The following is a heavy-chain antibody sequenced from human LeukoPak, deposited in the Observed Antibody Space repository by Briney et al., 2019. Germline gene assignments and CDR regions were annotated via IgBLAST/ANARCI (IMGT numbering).Heavy chain of an antibody. J-gene: IGHJ4*02. V-gene: IGHV3-11*01. CDR2: ISTSGSVK. D-gene: IGHD1-26*01. CDR3: AGSPGVGANDY. CDR1: GFIFSDYY. Sequence: AGGSLRLTCAASGFIFSDYYMSWIRQAPGKGLEWVSYISTSGSVKYYADSMKGRFTISRDNAKNSLYLQMNSLRADDTAVYYCAGSPGVGANDYWGQGTLVTVSS.